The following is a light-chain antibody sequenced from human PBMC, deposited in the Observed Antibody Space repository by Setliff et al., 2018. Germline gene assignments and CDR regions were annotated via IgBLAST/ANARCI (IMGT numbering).Light chain of an antibody. Sequence: QSALTQPASVSGSPRQSITIPCTGTSSDVGGYNSVSWYQHHPGKAPKLMIYDVSYRSSGVSNRFSCSKSGNTASLTISGLQTEDEAHYYCSSFTTSSTLGFGGWTKVTVL. J-gene: IGLJ3*02. CDR1: SSDVGGYNS. V-gene: IGLV2-14*03. CDR3: SSFTTSSTLG. CDR2: DVS.